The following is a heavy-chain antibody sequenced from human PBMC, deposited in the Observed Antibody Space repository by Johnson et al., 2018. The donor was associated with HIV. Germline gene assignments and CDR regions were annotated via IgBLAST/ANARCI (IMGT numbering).Heavy chain of an antibody. D-gene: IGHD1-26*01. CDR1: GFTVSSNY. CDR2: IYSGGST. V-gene: IGHV3-66*01. CDR3: AMGGGTYLEPFDI. J-gene: IGHJ3*02. Sequence: VQLVESGGGVVQPGRSLRLSCAASGFTVSSNYMSWVRQAPGKGLEWVSVIYSGGSTYYADSVKGRFTISRDDSKNTLYLQMNSLRAEDTAVYYCAMGGGTYLEPFDIWGQGTMVTVSS.